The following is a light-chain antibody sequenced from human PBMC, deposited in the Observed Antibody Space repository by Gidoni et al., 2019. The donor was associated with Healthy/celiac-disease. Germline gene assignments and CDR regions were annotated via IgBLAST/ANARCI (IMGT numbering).Light chain of an antibody. V-gene: IGKV1-5*03. J-gene: IGKJ4*01. Sequence: DIQMTQSPSTLSASVGDRVTITCRASQSISSWLAWYQQKPGKAPKLLIYKASSLESGVPSRFSGSGSGTEFTLTISSLQPDDFATYYCQQYSRSWRVTFGGGTKVEIK. CDR2: KAS. CDR3: QQYSRSWRVT. CDR1: QSISSW.